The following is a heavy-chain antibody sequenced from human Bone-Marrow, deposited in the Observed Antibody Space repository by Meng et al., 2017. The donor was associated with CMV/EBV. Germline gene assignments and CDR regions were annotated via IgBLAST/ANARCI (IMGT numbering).Heavy chain of an antibody. CDR3: SRDSRYDFWSGYYVRDYYYYYGMDV. V-gene: IGHV3-21*01. CDR2: ISSSSSYI. Sequence: GESLKISCEASGFSFSIYSMNWVRQAPGKGLEWVSSISSSSSYIYYADSVKGRFTISRDNAKNSLYLQMNSLRAEDTAVYYCSRDSRYDFWSGYYVRDYYYYYGMDVWGQGTTVTVSS. CDR1: GFSFSIYS. D-gene: IGHD3-3*01. J-gene: IGHJ6*02.